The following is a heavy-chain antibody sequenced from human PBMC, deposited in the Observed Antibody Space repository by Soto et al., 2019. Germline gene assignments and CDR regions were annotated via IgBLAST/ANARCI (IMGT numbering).Heavy chain of an antibody. Sequence: QVQLVQSGAEVKKPGSSVKVSCKASGGTFSSYAISWVRQAPGQGLEWMGGIIPIFGTANYAQKFQGRVTITADESTSTAYMELSSLSSEDTAVYYCAREARTQYCSGGSCYSGGWGYWGQGTLVTVSS. V-gene: IGHV1-69*01. CDR1: GGTFSSYA. CDR2: IIPIFGTA. D-gene: IGHD2-15*01. J-gene: IGHJ4*02. CDR3: AREARTQYCSGGSCYSGGWGY.